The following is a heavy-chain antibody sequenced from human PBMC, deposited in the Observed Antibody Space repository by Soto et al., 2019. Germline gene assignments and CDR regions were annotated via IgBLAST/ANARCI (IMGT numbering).Heavy chain of an antibody. Sequence: ETLSLTCTVSGGSISSYYWSWIRQPPGKGLEWIGYIYYSGSTNYNPSLKSRVTISVDTSKNQFSLKLSSVTAADTAVYYCAREGLITGTTYYYYGMDVWGQGTTVTVSS. V-gene: IGHV4-59*01. CDR2: IYYSGST. J-gene: IGHJ6*02. D-gene: IGHD1-7*01. CDR1: GGSISSYY. CDR3: AREGLITGTTYYYYGMDV.